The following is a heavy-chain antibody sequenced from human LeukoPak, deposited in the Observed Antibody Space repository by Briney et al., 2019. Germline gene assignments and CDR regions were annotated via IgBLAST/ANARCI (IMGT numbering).Heavy chain of an antibody. CDR3: ARYFDSSGYYYFDY. V-gene: IGHV3-20*04. CDR1: GFTFDDYG. Sequence: GGSLRLSCAVSGFTFDDYGMSWVRQAPGKGLEWVSGINWNGGSTGYVDSVKGRFTISRDNAKNSLYVQMNSLRAEDTALYYCARYFDSSGYYYFDYWGQGTLDTVSS. D-gene: IGHD3-22*01. CDR2: INWNGGST. J-gene: IGHJ4*02.